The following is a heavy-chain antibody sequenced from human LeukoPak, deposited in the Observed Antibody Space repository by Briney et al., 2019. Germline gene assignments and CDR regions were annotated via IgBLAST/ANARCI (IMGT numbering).Heavy chain of an antibody. CDR1: GGSISSSSYY. CDR2: IYYSGST. J-gene: IGHJ5*02. V-gene: IGHV4-39*01. D-gene: IGHD1-1*01. Sequence: PSETLSLTCTVSGGSISSSSYYWGWIRQPPGKGLEWIGSIYYSGSTYYNPSLKSRVTISVDTSKNQFSLKLSSVTAADTAVYYCASHRIKYNWNDGGQYNWFDPWGQGTLVTVSS. CDR3: ASHRIKYNWNDGGQYNWFDP.